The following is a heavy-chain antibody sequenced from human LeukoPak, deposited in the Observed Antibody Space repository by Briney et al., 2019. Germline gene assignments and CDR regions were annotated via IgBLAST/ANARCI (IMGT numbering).Heavy chain of an antibody. CDR3: ARGIYSNGNMNDY. Sequence: GGSLRLSCAASGFTFNTYWMHWVRQAPGKGLVWVSHINPDGSQTNYADSVTGRFTISRDNAKNTLYLQMNSLRAEDTAVYYCARGIYSNGNMNDYWGQGTLVTVSS. CDR1: GFTFNTYW. V-gene: IGHV3-74*01. J-gene: IGHJ4*02. CDR2: INPDGSQT. D-gene: IGHD4-11*01.